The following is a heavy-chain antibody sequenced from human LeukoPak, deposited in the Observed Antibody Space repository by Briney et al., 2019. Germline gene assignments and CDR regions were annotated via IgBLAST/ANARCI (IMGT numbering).Heavy chain of an antibody. D-gene: IGHD2-15*01. Sequence: SETLSLTCAVYGGSFSGYYWSWIRQPPGKGLEWIGEINHSGSTNYNPSLKSRVTISVDTSKNQFSLKLSSVTAADTAVYYCARHIDCSGGSCYYYYYYMDVWGKGTTVTISS. CDR1: GGSFSGYY. CDR2: INHSGST. J-gene: IGHJ6*03. CDR3: ARHIDCSGGSCYYYYYYMDV. V-gene: IGHV4-34*01.